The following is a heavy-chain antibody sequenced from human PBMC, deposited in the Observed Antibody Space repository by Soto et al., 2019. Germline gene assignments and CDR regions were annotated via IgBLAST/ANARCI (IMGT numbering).Heavy chain of an antibody. Sequence: QVQLVQSGAEVRKPGSSVKVSCKASGGTFNKYAISWVRQAPGQGPEWMGGILPIYSTRNYANYAHKFQGRVTITVDTSTSTAYMELSGLKSDDTAIYYCARGVVVVTNYYFDQLGQGTLVTVSS. J-gene: IGHJ4*02. V-gene: IGHV1-69*06. CDR3: ARGVVVVTNYYFDQ. CDR1: GGTFNKYA. CDR2: ILPIYSTRNYA. D-gene: IGHD2-2*01.